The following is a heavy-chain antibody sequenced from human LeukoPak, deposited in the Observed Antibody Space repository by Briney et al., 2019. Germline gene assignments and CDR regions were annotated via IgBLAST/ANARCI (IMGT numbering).Heavy chain of an antibody. V-gene: IGHV3-11*01. CDR2: ISSSGSTI. Sequence: GGSLRLSCAASGFTFCDYYMTWIRQAPGKGLQCVSYISSSGSTIYYADSVKGRFTISRDNAKNSLYLQMNSLRAEDTAVYYCAREYSSGWYDYWGQGTLVTVSS. CDR3: AREYSSGWYDY. J-gene: IGHJ4*02. CDR1: GFTFCDYY. D-gene: IGHD6-19*01.